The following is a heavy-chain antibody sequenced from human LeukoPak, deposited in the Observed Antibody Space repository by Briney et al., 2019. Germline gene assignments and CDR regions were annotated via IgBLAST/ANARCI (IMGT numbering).Heavy chain of an antibody. J-gene: IGHJ4*02. CDR1: GGSISSSNW. D-gene: IGHD3-10*01. Sequence: SGTLSLTCAVSGGSISSSNWWRWVRQPPGKGLEWSGEIYHSGSTNYNPSLKSRVTISVDKSKNQFSLKLSSVTAADTAVYYCARGFTAYGSGSYFYWGQGTLVTVSS. CDR2: IYHSGST. V-gene: IGHV4-4*02. CDR3: ARGFTAYGSGSYFY.